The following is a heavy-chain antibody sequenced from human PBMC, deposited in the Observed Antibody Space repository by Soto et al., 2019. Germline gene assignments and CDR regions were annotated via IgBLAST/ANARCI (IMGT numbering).Heavy chain of an antibody. CDR2: IYFSGGT. CDR3: ARLGPISDPSAYYFDP. J-gene: IGHJ4*02. Sequence: QPQLQESGPGLVKPSETLSLTCTVSGDSISSSDYYWGWIRQAPGKGLEWMGTIYFSGGTHYNPSLKSRLTMSVDTSKNLFSLKIHSVTVADTAVYYCARLGPISDPSAYYFDPWGQGTLVTVSS. CDR1: GDSISSSDYY. D-gene: IGHD2-2*02. V-gene: IGHV4-39*01.